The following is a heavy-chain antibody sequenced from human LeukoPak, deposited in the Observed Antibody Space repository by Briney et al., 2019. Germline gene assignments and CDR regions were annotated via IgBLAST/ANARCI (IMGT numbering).Heavy chain of an antibody. J-gene: IGHJ6*03. CDR1: GYTFTSYD. V-gene: IGHV1-2*02. D-gene: IGHD3-10*02. CDR3: ASAMYGTDYYYYYMDV. Sequence: ASVKVSCKASGYTFTSYDINWVRQAPGQGLEWMGWINPNSGGTNYAQKFQGRVTMTRDASISTAYMELSRLRSDDTAVYYCASAMYGTDYYYYYMDVWGKGTTVTVSS. CDR2: INPNSGGT.